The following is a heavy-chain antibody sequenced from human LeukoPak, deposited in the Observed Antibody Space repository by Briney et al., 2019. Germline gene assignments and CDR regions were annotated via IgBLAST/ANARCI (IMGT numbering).Heavy chain of an antibody. CDR2: ISYDGSNK. CDR3: ARGRGGDGYNWLCYFDY. CDR1: GFSFSTYA. Sequence: GGSLRLSCSASGFSFSTYAMHWVRQAPGKGLEWVAVISYDGSNKYYADSVKGRFTISRDNSKNTLYLQMNSLRSEDTAVYYCARGRGGDGYNWLCYFDYWGQGTLVTVSS. D-gene: IGHD5-24*01. V-gene: IGHV3-30-3*01. J-gene: IGHJ4*02.